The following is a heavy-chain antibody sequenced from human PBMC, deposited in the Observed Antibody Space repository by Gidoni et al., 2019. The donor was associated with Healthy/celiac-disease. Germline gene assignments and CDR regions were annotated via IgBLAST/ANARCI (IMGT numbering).Heavy chain of an antibody. V-gene: IGHV3-23*01. CDR2: ISGSGGST. Sequence: EVQLLESGGGLVQPGGSLRLSCAASGFNFSSYAMSWVRQAPGKGLEWVSAISGSGGSTYYADSVKGRFTISRDNSKNTLYLLMNSLRAEDTAVYYCAKMTTVVTVRYYFDYWGQGTLVTVSS. J-gene: IGHJ4*02. CDR1: GFNFSSYA. CDR3: AKMTTVVTVRYYFDY. D-gene: IGHD4-17*01.